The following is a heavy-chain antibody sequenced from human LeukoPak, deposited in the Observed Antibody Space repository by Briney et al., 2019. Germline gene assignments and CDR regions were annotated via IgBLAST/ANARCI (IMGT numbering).Heavy chain of an antibody. D-gene: IGHD3-10*01. Sequence: GGSLRLSCAASGFTFSSYEMNWVRQAPGKGLEWVSYISSSGSTIYYADSVKGRFTISRDNSKNTLHLQMNSLRAEDTAVYYCATLTVVRGVRAVDYWGQGTLVTVSS. CDR2: ISSSGSTI. V-gene: IGHV3-48*03. J-gene: IGHJ4*02. CDR3: ATLTVVRGVRAVDY. CDR1: GFTFSSYE.